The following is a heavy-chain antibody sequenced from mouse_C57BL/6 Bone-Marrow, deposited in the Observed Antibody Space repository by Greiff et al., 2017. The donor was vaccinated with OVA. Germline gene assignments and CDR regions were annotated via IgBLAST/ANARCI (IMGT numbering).Heavy chain of an antibody. CDR2: IDPSDSYT. V-gene: IGHV1-69*01. Sequence: VQLQQPGAELVMPGASVKLSCKASGYTFTSYWMHWVKQRPGQGLEWIGEIDPSDSYTNYNQKFKGKSTLTVDKSSSTAYMQLSSLTSEDSSVYYGASEGYSNLFAYWGQGTLVTVSA. CDR3: ASEGYSNLFAY. D-gene: IGHD2-5*01. CDR1: GYTFTSYW. J-gene: IGHJ3*01.